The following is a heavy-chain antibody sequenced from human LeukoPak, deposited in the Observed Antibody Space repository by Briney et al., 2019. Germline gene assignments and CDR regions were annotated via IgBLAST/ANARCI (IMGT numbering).Heavy chain of an antibody. CDR2: IYYSGST. Sequence: SETPSLTCTVSGGSISSGGYYWSWIRQHPGKGLEWIGYIYYSGSTYYNPSLKSRITISVDTSENRFSLKLSSVTATDTAVYYCARECSGGSCYGAFDIWGQGTMVTVSS. CDR1: GGSISSGGYY. V-gene: IGHV4-30-4*08. J-gene: IGHJ3*02. D-gene: IGHD2-15*01. CDR3: ARECSGGSCYGAFDI.